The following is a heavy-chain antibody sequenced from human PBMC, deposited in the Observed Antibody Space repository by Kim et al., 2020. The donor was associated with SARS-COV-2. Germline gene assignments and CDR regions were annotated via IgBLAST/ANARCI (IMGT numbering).Heavy chain of an antibody. J-gene: IGHJ4*02. Sequence: ASVKVSCKASGYTFNNYGISWVRLAPGQGLEWMGWISGSNGATKYAQKFQGRVTMTTDTSADTAYMELRSLRSDDTALYYCARAHYSTNSPFFYWGQGTL. CDR1: GYTFNNYG. D-gene: IGHD2-8*01. CDR2: ISGSNGAT. V-gene: IGHV1-18*01. CDR3: ARAHYSTNSPFFY.